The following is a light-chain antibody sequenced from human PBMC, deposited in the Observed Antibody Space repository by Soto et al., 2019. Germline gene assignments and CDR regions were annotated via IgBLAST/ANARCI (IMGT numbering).Light chain of an antibody. V-gene: IGKV3-15*01. J-gene: IGKJ1*01. CDR2: GAS. Sequence: EIVMTQSTATLSVSPGERATLSCRASQSVSSNLAWYQQKPGQAPRLLIYGASTRATGIPARFSGSGSGTEFTLTISSLQSEDFAFYCCQQYNNWPWTFGRGTKVEIK. CDR1: QSVSSN. CDR3: QQYNNWPWT.